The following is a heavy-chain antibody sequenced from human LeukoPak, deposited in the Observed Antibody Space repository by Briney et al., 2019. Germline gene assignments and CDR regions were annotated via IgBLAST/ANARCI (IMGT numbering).Heavy chain of an antibody. CDR3: ASLSCSSTSCLYGMDV. CDR1: GGTFSSYA. Sequence: ASVKVSCKASGGTFSSYAISWVRQAPGQGLEWMGGIIPIFGTASYAQKFQGRVTITADESTSTAYMELSSLRSEDTAVYYCASLSCSSTSCLYGMDVWGQGTTVTVSS. CDR2: IIPIFGTA. V-gene: IGHV1-69*01. J-gene: IGHJ6*02. D-gene: IGHD2-2*01.